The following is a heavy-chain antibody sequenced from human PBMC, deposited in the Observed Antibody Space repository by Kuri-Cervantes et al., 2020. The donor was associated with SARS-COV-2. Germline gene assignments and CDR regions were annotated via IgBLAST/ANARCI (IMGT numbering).Heavy chain of an antibody. J-gene: IGHJ4*02. Sequence: SETLSLTCAVSGGSISSSNWWSWVRQPPGKGLEWIGEIYHSGSTNYNPSLKSRVTISVDKSKNQFSLKLSSVTAADTSVYYCARDWAPGFWSGYEDYWGQGILVTVSS. CDR3: ARDWAPGFWSGYEDY. CDR2: IYHSGST. D-gene: IGHD3-3*01. CDR1: GGSISSSNW. V-gene: IGHV4-4*02.